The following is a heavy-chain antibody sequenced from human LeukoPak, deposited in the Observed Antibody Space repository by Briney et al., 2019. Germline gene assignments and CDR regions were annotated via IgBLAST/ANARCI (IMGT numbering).Heavy chain of an antibody. J-gene: IGHJ4*02. CDR1: GFTFNRFG. D-gene: IGHD2-21*02. Sequence: GESLRLSCAASGFTFNRFGMQWVRQAPGKGLEWVTFIRSDGSIKCYADSVKGRFTISRDNSKKTLYLQMNSLRAEDTAVYYCAKDVSTNCVGDCPPDYWGQGTLVTVSS. V-gene: IGHV3-30*02. CDR2: IRSDGSIK. CDR3: AKDVSTNCVGDCPPDY.